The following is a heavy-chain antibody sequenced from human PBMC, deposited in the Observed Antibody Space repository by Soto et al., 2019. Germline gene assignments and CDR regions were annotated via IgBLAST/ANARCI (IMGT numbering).Heavy chain of an antibody. J-gene: IGHJ4*02. CDR1: GGTFSSYA. CDR2: IIPIFGTA. Sequence: SVKVACKPTGGTFSSYAISWVRQAPGQVLHWIVRIIPIFGTANHAQKVQGRVTITADESTSTAYMELSSLRSEETAVYYCARASEWLFLLNYWGPGTLVTVSS. CDR3: ARASEWLFLLNY. V-gene: IGHV1-69*13. D-gene: IGHD3-22*01.